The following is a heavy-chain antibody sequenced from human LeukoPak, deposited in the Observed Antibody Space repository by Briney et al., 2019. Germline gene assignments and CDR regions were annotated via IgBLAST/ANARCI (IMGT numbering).Heavy chain of an antibody. V-gene: IGHV3-48*04. CDR2: ISRSSSTI. CDR1: GFTFSGYS. D-gene: IGHD3-3*01. Sequence: GGSLRLSCAASGFTFSGYSMNWVRQAPGKGLEWVSYISRSSSTIYYADSVKGRFTISRDNAKNSLYLQMNSLRAEDTAVYYCARDRRLFGVAISIDFWGQGTLVTVSS. J-gene: IGHJ4*02. CDR3: ARDRRLFGVAISIDF.